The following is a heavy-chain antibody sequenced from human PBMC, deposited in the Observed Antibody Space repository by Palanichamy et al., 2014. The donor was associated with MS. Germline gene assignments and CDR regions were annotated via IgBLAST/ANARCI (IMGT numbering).Heavy chain of an antibody. V-gene: IGHV3-7*01. D-gene: IGHD2-2*02. J-gene: IGHJ4*02. CDR2: INQGGSNT. Sequence: EVQLVEVWGRTWSSLGGPSRLSCAASGSTFSNYWMGWVRQXPGKGLDWVANINQGGSNTYYADSVRGRFTISRDNAESSMSLQMNSLRAEDTAVYYCVRIYCTTTDCYIDYWGQGTLVTVSS. CDR1: GSTFSNYW. CDR3: VRIYCTTTDCYIDY.